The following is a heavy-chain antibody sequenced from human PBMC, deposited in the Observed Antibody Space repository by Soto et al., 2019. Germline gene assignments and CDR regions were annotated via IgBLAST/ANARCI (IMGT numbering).Heavy chain of an antibody. D-gene: IGHD2-15*01. CDR1: GGSISSSNW. CDR2: IYHSGST. V-gene: IGHV4-4*02. CDR3: ARVNGCSGGSCYSYYYYGMDV. Sequence: SETLSLTCAVSGGSISSSNWWSWVRQPPGKGLEWIGEIYHSGSTNYNPSLKSRVTISVDKSKNQFSLKLSSVTAADTAVYYCARVNGCSGGSCYSYYYYGMDVWRQGTTVTVSS. J-gene: IGHJ6*02.